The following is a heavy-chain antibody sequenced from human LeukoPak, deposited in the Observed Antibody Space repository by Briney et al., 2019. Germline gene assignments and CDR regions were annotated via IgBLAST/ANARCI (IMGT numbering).Heavy chain of an antibody. Sequence: SETLSLTCTVSGDSIRNYYWSWIRQPPDKGLEWIGYMYYSESSKYNPSLKSRVTISVDTSKNQFSLKLSSVTAADTAVYYCAGREAATAIVFDYWGQGILVTVSS. CDR2: MYYSESS. V-gene: IGHV4-59*08. D-gene: IGHD2-21*02. CDR1: GDSIRNYY. J-gene: IGHJ4*02. CDR3: AGREAATAIVFDY.